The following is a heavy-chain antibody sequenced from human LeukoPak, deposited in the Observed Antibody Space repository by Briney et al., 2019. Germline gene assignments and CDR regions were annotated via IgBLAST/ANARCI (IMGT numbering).Heavy chain of an antibody. CDR2: ISAWGDNT. CDR3: AKDGGTVTSYYFDC. J-gene: IGHJ4*02. Sequence: GGSLRLSCAASGFTFSAYAMSWVRQAPGKGLEWVSGISAWGDNTYSADSVRGRFTISRDNSKNTLYLQMNSLRVEDTAVYYCAKDGGTVTSYYFDCWGQGTLVTVSS. CDR1: GFTFSAYA. D-gene: IGHD4-11*01. V-gene: IGHV3-23*01.